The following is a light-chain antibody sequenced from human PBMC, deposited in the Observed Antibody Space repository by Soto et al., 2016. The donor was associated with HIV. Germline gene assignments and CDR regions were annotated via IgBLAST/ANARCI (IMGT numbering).Light chain of an antibody. CDR1: KLGDKY. V-gene: IGLV3-1*01. J-gene: IGLJ1*01. CDR2: QDN. Sequence: SYDLTQPPSVSVSPGQTASITCSGDKLGDKYACWYQQKPGQSPVLVIYQDNRRPSGIPERFSGSNSGNTATLTISGTQAMDEADYYCQAWDTSTAVLGTGTKVTVL. CDR3: QAWDTSTAV.